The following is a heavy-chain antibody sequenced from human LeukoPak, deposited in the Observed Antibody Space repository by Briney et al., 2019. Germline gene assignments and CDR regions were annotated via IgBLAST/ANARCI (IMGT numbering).Heavy chain of an antibody. CDR1: GGSISSGGYS. Sequence: SQTLSLTCAVSGGSISSGGYSWSWIRQPPGKGLEWIGYIYHSGSTYYNPSLKSRVTISVDRSKNQFSLKLSSVTAADTAVYYCARDKSVGTASSYWYFDLWGRGTLVTVSP. CDR3: ARDKSVGTASSYWYFDL. D-gene: IGHD5-18*01. CDR2: IYHSGST. V-gene: IGHV4-30-2*01. J-gene: IGHJ2*01.